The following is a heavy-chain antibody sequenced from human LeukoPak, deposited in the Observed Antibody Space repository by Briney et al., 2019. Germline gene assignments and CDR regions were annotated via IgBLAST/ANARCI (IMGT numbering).Heavy chain of an antibody. CDR1: GGSFSGYY. CDR2: IYYSGST. Sequence: PSETLSLTCAVYGGSFSGYYWSWIRQHPGKGLEWIGYIYYSGSTYYNPSLKSRVTISVDTSKNQFSLKLSSVTAADTAVYYCARDGEYCSGGSCYDGMDVWGQGTTVTVSS. D-gene: IGHD2-15*01. CDR3: ARDGEYCSGGSCYDGMDV. J-gene: IGHJ6*02. V-gene: IGHV4-31*11.